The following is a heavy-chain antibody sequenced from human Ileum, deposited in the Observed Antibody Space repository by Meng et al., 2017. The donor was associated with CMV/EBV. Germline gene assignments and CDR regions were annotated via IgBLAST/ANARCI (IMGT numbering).Heavy chain of an antibody. V-gene: IGHV2-5*02. CDR3: VYRSPKSVPVAGTFFDP. CDR2: IYWDDNK. J-gene: IGHJ5*02. D-gene: IGHD6-13*01. Sequence: QIVLMEYCPTLVTPTPALTLLCTLSVFSLSTCGSGVVWIRQPPGKALEWLAVIYWDDNKHYSPSLKTRLTITKDTSKTQVVLTMTSMDPVDTATYYCVYRSPKSVPVAGTFFDPWGQGTLVTVSS. CDR1: VFSLSTCGSG.